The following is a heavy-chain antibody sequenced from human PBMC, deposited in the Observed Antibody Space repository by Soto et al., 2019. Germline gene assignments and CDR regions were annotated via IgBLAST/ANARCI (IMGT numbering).Heavy chain of an antibody. CDR1: GFTFSSYA. Sequence: EVQLLESGGGLVQPGGSLRLSCAASGFTFSSYAMSWVRQAPGKGLEWVSAISGSGGSTYYADSVKGRFTISRDNSKNTLYLQMNSLRAEDTAVYYCAKRILTVVKGPRVSYYYYGMDVWGQGTTVTVSS. J-gene: IGHJ6*02. V-gene: IGHV3-23*01. CDR3: AKRILTVVKGPRVSYYYYGMDV. D-gene: IGHD2-15*01. CDR2: ISGSGGST.